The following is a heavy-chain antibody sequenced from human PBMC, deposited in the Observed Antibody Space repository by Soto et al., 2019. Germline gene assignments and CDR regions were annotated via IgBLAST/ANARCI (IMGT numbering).Heavy chain of an antibody. D-gene: IGHD3-22*01. Sequence: SVKVSCKASGGTFSSYAISWVRQAPGQGLEWMGGIIPIFGTANYAQKFQGRVTITADESTSTAYMELSSLRSEDTAVYYCASTSQYYDSSGYWFYWGQGTLVTVSS. V-gene: IGHV1-69*13. CDR1: GGTFSSYA. CDR2: IIPIFGTA. CDR3: ASTSQYYDSSGYWFY. J-gene: IGHJ4*02.